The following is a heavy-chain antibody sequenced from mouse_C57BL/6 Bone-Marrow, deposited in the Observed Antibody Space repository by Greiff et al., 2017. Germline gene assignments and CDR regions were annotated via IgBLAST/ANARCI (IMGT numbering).Heavy chain of an antibody. CDR1: GYTFTSYG. J-gene: IGHJ4*01. CDR2: IYPRSGNT. D-gene: IGHD2-5*01. CDR3: ARFAYYSNYLYYAMDY. Sequence: QVHVKQSGAELARPGASVKLSCKASGYTFTSYGLSWVKQRTGQGLEWIGEIYPRSGNTYYNEKFKGKATLTADKSSSTAYMELRSLTSEDSAVYFCARFAYYSNYLYYAMDYWGQGTSVTVSS. V-gene: IGHV1-81*01.